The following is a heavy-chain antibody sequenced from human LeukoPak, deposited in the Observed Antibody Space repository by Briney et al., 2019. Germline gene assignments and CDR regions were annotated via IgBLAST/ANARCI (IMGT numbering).Heavy chain of an antibody. J-gene: IGHJ4*02. Sequence: SGTLSLTCTVSGGSVSSGGYYWSWIRQPPGKGLEWIGYIYYSGSTNYNPSLNSRVTISADTSKNQFSLKLSSVTAADTAVYYCARAPSTYFYGLGTYSNYFDYWGQGTLVTVSS. V-gene: IGHV4-61*08. CDR2: IYYSGST. CDR3: ARAPSTYFYGLGTYSNYFDY. D-gene: IGHD3-10*01. CDR1: GGSVSSGGYY.